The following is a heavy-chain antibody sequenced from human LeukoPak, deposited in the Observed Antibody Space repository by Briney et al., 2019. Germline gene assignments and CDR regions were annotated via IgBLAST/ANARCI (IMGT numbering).Heavy chain of an antibody. D-gene: IGHD3-10*01. J-gene: IGHJ4*02. CDR3: AKDTRLYSGSGSYFLDF. CDR2: IWYDGSNK. CDR1: GFTFRSYA. V-gene: IGHV3-33*06. Sequence: GGSLRLSCAASGFTFRSYAMNWVRQAPGKGLEGVAVIWYDGSNKYYADSVKGRFTISRDNSKNTLYLQMNSLRAEDTAVYYCAKDTRLYSGSGSYFLDFWGQGTLVTVSS.